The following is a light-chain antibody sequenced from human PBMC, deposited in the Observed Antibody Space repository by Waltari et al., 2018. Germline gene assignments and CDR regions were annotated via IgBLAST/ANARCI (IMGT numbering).Light chain of an antibody. Sequence: QLVVTQSPSASASLGASVTITCTLSSEHRNYDVAWLQQQPGKCPRYLLKINTDGSQNKGDGIPGRFSGSSSGAERYLTISGLQSEDEGDYYCQTWDTGVHVFGTGTKVSVL. J-gene: IGLJ1*01. V-gene: IGLV4-69*02. CDR3: QTWDTGVHV. CDR1: SEHRNYD. CDR2: INTDGSQ.